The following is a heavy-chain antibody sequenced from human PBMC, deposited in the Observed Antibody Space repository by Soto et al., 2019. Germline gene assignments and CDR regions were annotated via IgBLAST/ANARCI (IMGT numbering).Heavy chain of an antibody. CDR1: GYSFTSYW. Sequence: PGESLKISCKGSGYSFTSYWIGWVRQMPGKGLEWMGIIYPGDSDTRYSPSFQGQVTISADKSISTAYLQWSSLKASDTAMYYCARILDSSGYYYGDLGYWGQGTLVTVSS. V-gene: IGHV5-51*01. J-gene: IGHJ4*02. D-gene: IGHD3-22*01. CDR2: IYPGDSDT. CDR3: ARILDSSGYYYGDLGY.